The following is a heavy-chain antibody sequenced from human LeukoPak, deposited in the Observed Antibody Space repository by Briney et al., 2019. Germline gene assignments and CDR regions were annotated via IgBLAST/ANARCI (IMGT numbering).Heavy chain of an antibody. CDR2: ISRSGSTM. CDR1: GFTFSTYA. Sequence: TGGSLRLSCAASGFTFSTYAMNWVRQAPGKGLEWVSYISRSGSTMYYADSVKGRFTISRDNAKNSLYLQMNSLRAEDTAVYFCAKELYATIQGFDYWGQGTLVTVSS. J-gene: IGHJ4*02. V-gene: IGHV3-48*01. D-gene: IGHD5-12*01. CDR3: AKELYATIQGFDY.